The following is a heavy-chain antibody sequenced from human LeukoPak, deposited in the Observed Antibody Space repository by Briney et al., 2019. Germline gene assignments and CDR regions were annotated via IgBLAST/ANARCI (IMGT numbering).Heavy chain of an antibody. V-gene: IGHV4-34*01. Sequence: PSETLSLTCAVYGGSFSGYYWSWIRQPPGKGLEWIGEINHSGSTNYNPSLKSRVTISVDTSKNQFSLKLSSVTAADTAVYYCARDSAVAGYMDVWGKGTTVTVSS. CDR2: INHSGST. CDR1: GGSFSGYY. J-gene: IGHJ6*03. D-gene: IGHD6-19*01. CDR3: ARDSAVAGYMDV.